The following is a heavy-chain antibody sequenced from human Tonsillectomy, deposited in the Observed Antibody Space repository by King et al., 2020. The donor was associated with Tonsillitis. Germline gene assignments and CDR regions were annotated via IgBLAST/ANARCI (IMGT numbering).Heavy chain of an antibody. CDR1: GGSISSSSYY. D-gene: IGHD3-22*01. V-gene: IGHV4-39*01. CDR3: ARSTTTWYYYGGSGLSYFDY. J-gene: IGHJ4*02. Sequence: LQLQESGPGLVKPSETLSLTCTVSGGSISSSSYYWGWIRQPPGKGLEWIGSIYNSGSTYYNPSLKSRVTISVDTSKNQFSLKLSSVTAADTAVYYCARSTTTWYYYGGSGLSYFDYWGQGTLVTVSS. CDR2: IYNSGST.